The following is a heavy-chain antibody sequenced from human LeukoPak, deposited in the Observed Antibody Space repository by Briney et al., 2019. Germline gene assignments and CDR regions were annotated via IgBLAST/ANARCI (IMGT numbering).Heavy chain of an antibody. Sequence: GESLRLSCAAPGFTFSSYWMHWVRQAPGKGLVWVSRINSDGRSTSYADSVKGRFTISRDNAKNTLYLQMDSLRAEDTAVYYCARDSWDSSGYYLYWGQGTLVTVSS. D-gene: IGHD3-22*01. CDR2: INSDGRST. CDR3: ARDSWDSSGYYLY. CDR1: GFTFSSYW. J-gene: IGHJ4*02. V-gene: IGHV3-74*01.